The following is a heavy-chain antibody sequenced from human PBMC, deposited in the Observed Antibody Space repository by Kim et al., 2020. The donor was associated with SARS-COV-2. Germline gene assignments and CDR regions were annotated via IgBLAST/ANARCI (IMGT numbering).Heavy chain of an antibody. Sequence: GESLKISCKGSGYSFTSYWIGWVRQMPGKGLEWMGIIYPGDSDTRYSPSFQGQVTISADKSISTAYLKWSSLKASDTAMYYCARLSIAAAGPFDYWGQGTLVTVSS. J-gene: IGHJ4*02. D-gene: IGHD6-13*01. CDR3: ARLSIAAAGPFDY. CDR2: IYPGDSDT. V-gene: IGHV5-51*01. CDR1: GYSFTSYW.